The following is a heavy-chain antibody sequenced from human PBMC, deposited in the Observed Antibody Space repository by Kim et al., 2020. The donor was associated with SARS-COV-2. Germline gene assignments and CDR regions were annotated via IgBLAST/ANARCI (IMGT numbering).Heavy chain of an antibody. J-gene: IGHJ6*02. D-gene: IGHD6-19*01. Sequence: RFTISRDNAKNSLYLQMNSLRAEDTAVYYCARGPLAVAGTGIYYYYGMDVWGQGTTVTVSS. V-gene: IGHV3-11*01. CDR3: ARGPLAVAGTGIYYYYGMDV.